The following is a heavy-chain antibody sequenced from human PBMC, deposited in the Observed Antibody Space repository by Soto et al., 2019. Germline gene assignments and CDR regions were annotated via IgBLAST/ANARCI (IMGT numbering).Heavy chain of an antibody. CDR3: VKVGGYDGYEPLAK. Sequence: QVQLVESGGGVVQPGRSLRLSCAASVFTFSNYAMHWVRQAPGKGLEWVAVISDDGSNTYYADSVKGRFTISRDNPKNTLYLQMNSLRAEDTAVYYCVKVGGYDGYEPLAKWGQGTLVTVSS. CDR2: ISDDGSNT. J-gene: IGHJ4*02. V-gene: IGHV3-30*18. CDR1: VFTFSNYA. D-gene: IGHD5-12*01.